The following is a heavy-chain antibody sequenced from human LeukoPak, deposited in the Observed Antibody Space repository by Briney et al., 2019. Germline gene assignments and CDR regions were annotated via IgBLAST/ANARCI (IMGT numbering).Heavy chain of an antibody. CDR2: ISGSGGST. D-gene: IGHD6-13*01. Sequence: GGSLRLSCAASGFTFSSYAMSWVRQAPGKGLKWVSAISGSGGSTYYADSVKGRFTISRDNSKNTLYLQMNSLRAEDTAVYYCLGTAHSSSWYVGYFDYWGQGTLVTVSS. J-gene: IGHJ4*02. V-gene: IGHV3-23*01. CDR1: GFTFSSYA. CDR3: LGTAHSSSWYVGYFDY.